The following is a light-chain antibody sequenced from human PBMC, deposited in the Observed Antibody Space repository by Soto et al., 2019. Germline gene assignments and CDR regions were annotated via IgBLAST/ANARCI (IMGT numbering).Light chain of an antibody. Sequence: EIVLTQSPVTLSVSPGERVTLSCRASQRLSSNLAWYQQSPGQAPRLLIYGASIRATEIPARFIGSGSGTEFTLTISSLQSEDFAVYYCQQYMNWPRTFGQGTKVDIK. CDR3: QQYMNWPRT. V-gene: IGKV3-15*01. CDR2: GAS. CDR1: QRLSSN. J-gene: IGKJ1*01.